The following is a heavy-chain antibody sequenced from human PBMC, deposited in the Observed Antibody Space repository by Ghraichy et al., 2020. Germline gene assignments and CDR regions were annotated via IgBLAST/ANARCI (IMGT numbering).Heavy chain of an antibody. Sequence: SETLSLTCTVSGGSISSSTYYWGWIRQPPGKGLECIGTIYYNGSTYYSPSLKSRVTISVDTSKNQFSLKLSSVTAADTAVFYCARAMRTGDFGRGWFDPWGQGTLVTVSS. J-gene: IGHJ5*02. CDR2: IYYNGST. D-gene: IGHD2-21*02. V-gene: IGHV4-39*01. CDR1: GGSISSSTYY. CDR3: ARAMRTGDFGRGWFDP.